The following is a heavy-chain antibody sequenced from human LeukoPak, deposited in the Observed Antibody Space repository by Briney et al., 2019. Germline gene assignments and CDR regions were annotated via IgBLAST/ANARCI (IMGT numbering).Heavy chain of an antibody. CDR1: GGSISSSSYY. J-gene: IGHJ4*02. V-gene: IGHV4-39*02. D-gene: IGHD2-2*01. CDR3: AREVVPAASFDY. Sequence: KPSETLSLTCTVSGGSISSSSYYWGWIRQPPGKGLEWIGSIYYSGSTYYNPSLESRVTISVDTSKNQFSLKLSSVTAADTAVYYCAREVVPAASFDYWGQGTLVTVSS. CDR2: IYYSGST.